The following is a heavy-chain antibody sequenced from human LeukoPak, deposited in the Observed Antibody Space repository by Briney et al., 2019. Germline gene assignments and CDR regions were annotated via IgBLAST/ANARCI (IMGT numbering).Heavy chain of an antibody. V-gene: IGHV1-69*04. CDR3: ARVPCTSASCVNWFDP. CDR1: GGTFSSYA. D-gene: IGHD2-2*01. Sequence: SVTVSCTASGGTFSSYAISWVRQAPGQGLEWMGRIIPILGIANYAQKFQGRVTITADKSTSTAYMELSSLRSEDTAVYYCARVPCTSASCVNWFDPWGQGTLVTVSS. CDR2: IIPILGIA. J-gene: IGHJ5*02.